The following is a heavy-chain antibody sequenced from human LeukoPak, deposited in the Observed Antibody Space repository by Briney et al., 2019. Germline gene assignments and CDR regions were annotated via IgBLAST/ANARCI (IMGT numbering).Heavy chain of an antibody. J-gene: IGHJ5*02. V-gene: IGHV4-30-4*01. Sequence: SETLSLTCTVSGGSISSGDYYWSWIRQPPGKGLEWIGYIYYSGSTYHNPSLKSRVTISVDTSKNQFSLKLSSVTAADTAVYYCARERSCSGGSCYLNWFDPWGQGTLVTVSS. CDR2: IYYSGST. D-gene: IGHD2-15*01. CDR3: ARERSCSGGSCYLNWFDP. CDR1: GGSISSGDYY.